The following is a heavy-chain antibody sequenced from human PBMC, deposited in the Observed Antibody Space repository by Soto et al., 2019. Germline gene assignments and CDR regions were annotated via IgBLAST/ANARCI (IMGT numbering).Heavy chain of an antibody. CDR3: VKDPTDYGDNY. J-gene: IGHJ4*02. Sequence: XESLRLSCAASGFSFNDAWMSWVRQTPGKGLEWVGLIKSESGGGTSHYAAPVIGRFTISRDDSKNTLYLQMSSLRAEDTAVYYCVKDPTDYGDNYWGQGTLVTVSS. V-gene: IGHV3-15*01. CDR1: GFSFNDAW. D-gene: IGHD4-17*01. CDR2: IKSESGGGTS.